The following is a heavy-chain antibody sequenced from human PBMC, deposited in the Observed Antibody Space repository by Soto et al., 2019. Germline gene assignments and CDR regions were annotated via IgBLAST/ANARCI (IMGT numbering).Heavy chain of an antibody. CDR1: GFTFSSYG. CDR3: AKDLGSGWHRLTLFDP. Sequence: GGSLRLSCAASGFTFSSYGMHWVRQAPGKGLEWVAVISYDGSNKYYADSVKGRFTISRDNSKNTLYLQMNSLRAEDTAVYYCAKDLGSGWHRLTLFDPWGQGTLVTVSS. J-gene: IGHJ5*02. CDR2: ISYDGSNK. D-gene: IGHD6-19*01. V-gene: IGHV3-30*18.